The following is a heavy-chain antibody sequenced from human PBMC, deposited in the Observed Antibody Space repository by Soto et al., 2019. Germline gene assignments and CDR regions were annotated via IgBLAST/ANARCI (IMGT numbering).Heavy chain of an antibody. J-gene: IGHJ4*02. CDR3: ARGRLWANWTPYAPHLLDY. V-gene: IGHV6-1*01. D-gene: IGHD1-20*01. Sequence: QVQLQQSGQGLVKPSQTLSLTCAISGDSVSSNSAAWNWIRQSPSRGLEWLGRTYYRSKWYNDYAVSVKSRISINPATSKNQFSLQLTSLTPKDTAVYYCARGRLWANWTPYAPHLLDYWGQGTLVTLSS. CDR2: TYYRSKWYN. CDR1: GDSVSSNSAA.